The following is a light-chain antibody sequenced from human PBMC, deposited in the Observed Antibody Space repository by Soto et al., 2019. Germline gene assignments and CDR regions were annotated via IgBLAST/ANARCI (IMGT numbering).Light chain of an antibody. CDR2: DDS. CDR3: QVWDTSSDHYV. CDR1: SVGSKS. Sequence: SYELTQPPSVSVAPGQTARITCGGNSVGSKSVHWYQQKPGQAPLLVVYDDSDRPSGIPERFSGSNSGNTATLAISRVEAGDEADYYCQVWDTSSDHYVFGTGTKVTVL. J-gene: IGLJ1*01. V-gene: IGLV3-21*02.